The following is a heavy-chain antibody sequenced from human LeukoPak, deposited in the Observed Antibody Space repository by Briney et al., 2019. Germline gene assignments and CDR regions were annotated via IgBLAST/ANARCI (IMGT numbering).Heavy chain of an antibody. Sequence: ASVKVSCKTSGYTFTEYYMHWVRQAPGQGLEWMGWINPNSGGTNYAQKFQGRVTMTRDTSISTAYMELSRLRSDDTAVYYCARGVWFGELLFYFDYWGQGTLVTVSS. CDR3: ARGVWFGELLFYFDY. D-gene: IGHD3-10*01. V-gene: IGHV1-2*02. CDR2: INPNSGGT. CDR1: GYTFTEYY. J-gene: IGHJ4*02.